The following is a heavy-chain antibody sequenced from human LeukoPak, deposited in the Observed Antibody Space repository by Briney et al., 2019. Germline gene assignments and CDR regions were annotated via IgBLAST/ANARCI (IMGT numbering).Heavy chain of an antibody. CDR3: TRDQTPYY. J-gene: IGHJ4*02. V-gene: IGHV3-49*04. Sequence: HPGGSLRLSCAASGFTSSSYEMNWVRQAPGKGLEWVGFIASETYGGTAEYAASVKGRFTISRDDSKSIAYLQMNSLKTEDTAVYYCTRDQTPYYWGQGTLVTVSS. CDR2: IASETYGGTA. CDR1: GFTSSSYE.